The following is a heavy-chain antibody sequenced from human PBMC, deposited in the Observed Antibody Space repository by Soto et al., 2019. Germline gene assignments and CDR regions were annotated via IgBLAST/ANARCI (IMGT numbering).Heavy chain of an antibody. V-gene: IGHV1-18*04. Sequence: ASVKVSCKASGYTFTSYGISWVRQAPGQGLEWMGWISAYNGNTNYAQKLQGRVTVTTDTSTSTAYMELRSLRSDDTAVYYCARAYDILTIRHYYYYGMDVWGQGTTVTVSS. CDR2: ISAYNGNT. J-gene: IGHJ6*02. D-gene: IGHD3-9*01. CDR1: GYTFTSYG. CDR3: ARAYDILTIRHYYYYGMDV.